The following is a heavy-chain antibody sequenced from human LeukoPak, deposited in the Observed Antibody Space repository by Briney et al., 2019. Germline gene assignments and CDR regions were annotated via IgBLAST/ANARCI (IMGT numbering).Heavy chain of an antibody. V-gene: IGHV4-4*07. CDR3: AGGGYDSSGYYRDY. D-gene: IGHD3-22*01. CDR2: IYTSGST. CDR1: GGSISTYY. J-gene: IGHJ4*02. Sequence: SETLSLTCTVSGGSISTYYWSWIRQPAGKGLEWIGHIYTSGSTNYNPSLKSRVTMSVDTSKNQFSLKLSSVTAADTAVYYCAGGGYDSSGYYRDYWGQGTLVTVSS.